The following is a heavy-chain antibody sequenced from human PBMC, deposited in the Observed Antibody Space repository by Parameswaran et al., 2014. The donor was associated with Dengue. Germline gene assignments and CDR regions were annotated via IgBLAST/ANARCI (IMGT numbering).Heavy chain of an antibody. V-gene: IGHV7-4-1*02. D-gene: IGHD4-17*01. CDR2: ININTGNP. CDR3: ARDQSGGRRYGDYGNYGMDV. J-gene: IGHJ6*02. Sequence: WVRQAPGQGLEWMGWININTGNPTYAQGFTGRFVFSLDTSVSTAYLQISSLKAEDTAVYYCARDQSGGRRYGDYGNYGMDVWGQGTTVTVSS.